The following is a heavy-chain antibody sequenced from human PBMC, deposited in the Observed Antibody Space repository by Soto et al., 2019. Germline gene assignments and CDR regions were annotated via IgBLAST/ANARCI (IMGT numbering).Heavy chain of an antibody. Sequence: SETLSLTRTVSGGSISSYYWSWIRQPPGKGLEWIGYIYYSGSTNYNPSLKSRVTISVDTSKNQFSLKLSSVTAADTAVYYCARTHSNYVGVGWFDPWGQGTLVTVSS. CDR2: IYYSGST. CDR3: ARTHSNYVGVGWFDP. V-gene: IGHV4-59*08. J-gene: IGHJ5*02. CDR1: GGSISSYY. D-gene: IGHD4-4*01.